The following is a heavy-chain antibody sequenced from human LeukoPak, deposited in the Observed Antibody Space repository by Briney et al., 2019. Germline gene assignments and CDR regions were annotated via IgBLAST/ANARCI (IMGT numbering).Heavy chain of an antibody. Sequence: PGGSLRLSCAASGNYWMHWVRQAPGKGLVWVSHINGDGSSTTYADSVKGRFTISKDNAKNTVYLQMNNLRAEDTAVYYCVSFYETYWGRGTLVTVSS. CDR1: GNYW. CDR3: VSFYETY. V-gene: IGHV3-74*01. J-gene: IGHJ4*02. D-gene: IGHD2-2*01. CDR2: INGDGSST.